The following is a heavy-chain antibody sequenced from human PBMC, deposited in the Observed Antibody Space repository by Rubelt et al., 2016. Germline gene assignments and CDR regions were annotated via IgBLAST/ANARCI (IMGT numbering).Heavy chain of an antibody. D-gene: IGHD4-17*01. CDR2: INWNSDSI. V-gene: IGHV3-9*01. Sequence: QLVESGGGLVQPGGSLSLSCAVSGFSGDDYALHWVRQFPEKGLEWVSGINWNSDSIDYGDSVKGRFTLSRDNSKNTLYLQMNSLRAEDTAVYYCARKYGDYGMDVWGQGTTVTVSS. CDR1: GFSGDDYA. CDR3: ARKYGDYGMDV. J-gene: IGHJ6*02.